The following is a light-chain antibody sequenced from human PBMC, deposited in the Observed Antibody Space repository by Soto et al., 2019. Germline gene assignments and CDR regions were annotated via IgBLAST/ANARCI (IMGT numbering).Light chain of an antibody. V-gene: IGKV3-20*01. CDR3: QPYGSSPRIT. J-gene: IGKJ5*01. CDR2: AAS. CDR1: QSFSGTY. Sequence: EIVLTQSPGTLSLSPGERATLSCRASQSFSGTYLARYQQKPGQAPRLLIYAASTRATGIPDKFSGSGSGTDFTLTISRLEPEDFAVYYCQPYGSSPRITFGEGTRLEIK.